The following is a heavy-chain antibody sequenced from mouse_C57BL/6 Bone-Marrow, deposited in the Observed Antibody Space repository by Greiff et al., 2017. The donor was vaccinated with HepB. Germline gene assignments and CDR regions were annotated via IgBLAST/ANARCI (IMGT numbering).Heavy chain of an antibody. CDR2: IRSKSNNYAT. J-gene: IGHJ3*01. CDR1: GFSFNTYA. D-gene: IGHD2-14*01. V-gene: IGHV10-1*01. CDR3: VRIGSFCAWFAY. Sequence: DVMLVESGGGLVQPKGSLKLSCAASGFSFNTYAMNWVRQAPGKGLEWVARIRSKSNNYATYYADSVKDRFTISRDDSESMLYLQMNNLKTEDTAMYYCVRIGSFCAWFAYWGQGTLVTVSA.